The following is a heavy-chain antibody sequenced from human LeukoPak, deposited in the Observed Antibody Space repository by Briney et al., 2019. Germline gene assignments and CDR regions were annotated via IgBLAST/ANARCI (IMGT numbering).Heavy chain of an antibody. CDR2: ISYDGSNK. D-gene: IGHD5-12*01. V-gene: IGHV3-30*04. J-gene: IGHJ6*03. Sequence: GGSLRLSCAASGFTFSNYAMHWVRPAPRKGLEWVAVISYDGSNKFYADSVKGRFTISRDNSKNTLHLQMNSLRAEDTAVYYCARSLATSYYYMDVWGKGTTVTVSS. CDR1: GFTFSNYA. CDR3: ARSLATSYYYMDV.